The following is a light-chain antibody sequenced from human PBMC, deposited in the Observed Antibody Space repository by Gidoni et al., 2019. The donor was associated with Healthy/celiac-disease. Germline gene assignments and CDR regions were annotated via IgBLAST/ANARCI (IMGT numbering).Light chain of an antibody. J-gene: IGLJ2*01. CDR2: NTK. V-gene: IGLV7-46*01. CDR1: TGAVTSGHY. CDR3: LLGYSGAVI. Sequence: AVVPQAPSLTVSPGGTVTLTCGSSTGAVTSGHYTYWSQQKPGQAPRTLLHNTKNKHSWTPPRFSGSRLGGKAALTLSGARPEDEAEYYCLLGYSGAVIFGGGTTLTVL.